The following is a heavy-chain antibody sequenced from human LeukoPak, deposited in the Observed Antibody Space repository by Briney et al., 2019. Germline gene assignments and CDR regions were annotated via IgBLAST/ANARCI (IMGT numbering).Heavy chain of an antibody. Sequence: PSQTLSLTCTVSGGSISSGDYYWSWIRQPPGKGLEWIGYIYYSGSTNYNPSLKSRVTISVDTSKNQFSLKLSSVTAADTAVYYCARDPAVVPAARVWGYYYYYMDVWGKGTTVTVSS. CDR1: GGSISSGDYY. J-gene: IGHJ6*03. CDR2: IYYSGST. D-gene: IGHD2-2*01. CDR3: ARDPAVVPAARVWGYYYYYMDV. V-gene: IGHV4-30-4*08.